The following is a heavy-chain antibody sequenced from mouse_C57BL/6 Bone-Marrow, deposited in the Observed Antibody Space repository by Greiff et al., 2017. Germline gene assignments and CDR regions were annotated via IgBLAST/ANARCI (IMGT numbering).Heavy chain of an antibody. Sequence: QVQLQQPGAELVKPGASVKMSCKASGYTFTSYWITWVKQRPGQGLAWIGDIYPGSGSTNYNEKFQSKAPLTVDTSSSTAYMQLISLTSDDSAVYNCARHYYSNYWYFEVGGTGTTVTVSS. CDR1: GYTFTSYW. J-gene: IGHJ1*03. CDR3: ARHYYSNYWYFEV. V-gene: IGHV1-55*01. D-gene: IGHD2-5*01. CDR2: IYPGSGST.